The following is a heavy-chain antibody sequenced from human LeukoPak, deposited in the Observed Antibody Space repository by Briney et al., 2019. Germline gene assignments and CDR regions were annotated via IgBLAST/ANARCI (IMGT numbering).Heavy chain of an antibody. CDR2: IYHSGST. D-gene: IGHD4-23*01. J-gene: IGHJ4*02. CDR1: GGSVSSGRYY. V-gene: IGHV4-61*01. Sequence: SETLSLTCTVSGGSVSSGRYYWSWIRQPPGKGLEWIGYIYHSGSTYYNPSLKSRVTISVDTSKNQFSLKLSSVTAADTAVYYCAREANGGNPFGYWGQGTLVTVSS. CDR3: AREANGGNPFGY.